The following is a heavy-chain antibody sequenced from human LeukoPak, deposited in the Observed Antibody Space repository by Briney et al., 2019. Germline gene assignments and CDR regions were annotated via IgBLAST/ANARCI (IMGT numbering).Heavy chain of an antibody. V-gene: IGHV3-7*01. Sequence: GGSLRLSCAASGFTFSSYWMSWVRQAPGKGLEWVANIKQDGSEKYYVDSVEGRFTISRDNAKNSLYLQMNSLRAEDTAVYYCASLNLPYCSSNSCYYYYGMDVWGQGTTVTVSS. CDR1: GFTFSSYW. D-gene: IGHD2-2*01. CDR2: IKQDGSEK. CDR3: ASLNLPYCSSNSCYYYYGMDV. J-gene: IGHJ6*02.